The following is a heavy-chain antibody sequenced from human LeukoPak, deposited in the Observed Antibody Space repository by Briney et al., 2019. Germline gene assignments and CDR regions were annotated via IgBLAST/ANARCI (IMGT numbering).Heavy chain of an antibody. D-gene: IGHD6-13*01. J-gene: IGHJ3*02. CDR1: GFTFSSYW. CDR3: AREGAAAGSDAFDI. Sequence: GGSLRLSCTVSGFTFSSYWMSWVRQAPGKGLEWVSYISSSSSTIYYADSVKGRFTISRDNAKNSLYLQVNSLRAEDTAVYYCAREGAAAGSDAFDIWGQGTMVTVSS. CDR2: ISSSSSTI. V-gene: IGHV3-48*04.